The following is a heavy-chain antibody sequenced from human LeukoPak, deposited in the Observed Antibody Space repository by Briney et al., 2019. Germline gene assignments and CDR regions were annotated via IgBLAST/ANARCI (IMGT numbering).Heavy chain of an antibody. D-gene: IGHD3-22*01. CDR1: GGSISSYY. J-gene: IGHJ4*02. Sequence: SETLSLTCTVSGGSISSYYWSWIRQPAGKGLEWIGRIYTSGSTNYNPSLKSRVTMSVDTSKNQFSLKLSSVTAADTAVYYCAREGYDSSGHPGKIDYWGQGTLVTVSS. V-gene: IGHV4-4*07. CDR2: IYTSGST. CDR3: AREGYDSSGHPGKIDY.